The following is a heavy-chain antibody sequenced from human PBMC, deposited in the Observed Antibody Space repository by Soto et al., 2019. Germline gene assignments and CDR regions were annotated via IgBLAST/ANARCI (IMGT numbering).Heavy chain of an antibody. D-gene: IGHD4-17*01. J-gene: IGHJ4*02. CDR3: TRDSAYGDDHYFDY. CDR2: ISSSGSTI. V-gene: IGHV3-48*03. CDR1: GFTFSSYE. Sequence: EVQLVESGGGLVQPGGSLRLSCAASGFTFSSYEMNWVRQAPGKGLEWVSYISSSGSTIYYADSVKGRFTISSDNAKHSLYLQMNSLRAEDTAVYYCTRDSAYGDDHYFDYWGQGTLVTVSS.